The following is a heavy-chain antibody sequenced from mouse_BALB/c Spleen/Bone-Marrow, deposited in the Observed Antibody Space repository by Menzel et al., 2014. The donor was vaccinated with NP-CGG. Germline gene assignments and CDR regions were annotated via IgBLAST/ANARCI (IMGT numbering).Heavy chain of an antibody. D-gene: IGHD2-3*01. CDR1: GYSFTACF. V-gene: IGHV1-37*01. CDR3: ARRWSGAMDY. J-gene: IGHJ4*01. CDR2: INPYNGAT. Sequence: EVQLVESGPELVKPGASMKISCKASGYSFTACFIHWIKQSHVKSLEWIGRINPYNGATTYSQNFNDKASLTVDKSSSTAYMELHSLTSEDSAVYYCARRWSGAMDYWGQGTSVTVSS.